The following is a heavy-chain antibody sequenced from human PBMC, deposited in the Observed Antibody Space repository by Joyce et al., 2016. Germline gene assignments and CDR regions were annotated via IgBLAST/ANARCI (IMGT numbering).Heavy chain of an antibody. D-gene: IGHD3-3*01. CDR1: GFPFSAYT. CDR3: ARGTIFYDFWTAYYRGFVFDQ. Sequence: DVQLMESGGGLVKPGGSLRLSCAASGFPFSAYTMNWVRQAPGKGLEWVSAIGSSSNYIYYADSVKGRFTISRDNAKNSLYLQMNGLRAEDTAVYYCARGTIFYDFWTAYYRGFVFDQWGQGTQVTVSS. J-gene: IGHJ5*02. CDR2: IGSSSNYI. V-gene: IGHV3-21*02.